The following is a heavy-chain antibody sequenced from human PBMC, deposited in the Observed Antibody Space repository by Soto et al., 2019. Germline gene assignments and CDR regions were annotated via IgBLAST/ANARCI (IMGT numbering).Heavy chain of an antibody. Sequence: QVQLVESGGGVVQPGRSLRLSCAASGFSFSSYAMHWVRLAPGKGLEWVAVISTDGNNKYYADSVKGRFTVSRDNSKNTLYLQMNSLKTDDTAVYFCARDPAVPGALTIYYWGQGTLVTVSS. CDR2: ISTDGNNK. CDR1: GFSFSSYA. J-gene: IGHJ4*02. V-gene: IGHV3-30-3*01. D-gene: IGHD3-10*01. CDR3: ARDPAVPGALTIYY.